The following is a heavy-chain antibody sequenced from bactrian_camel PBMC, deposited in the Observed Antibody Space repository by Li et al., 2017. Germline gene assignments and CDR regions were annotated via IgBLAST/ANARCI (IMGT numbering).Heavy chain of an antibody. Sequence: HVQLVESGGGLEQPGGSLRLSCAASGFTLANYELTWVRQAPGKGLEWVSGIYSDGSNTYYEDSVKGRFTISRDNAKNTVYLQMNSLKSEDTALYYCATGDSAYHSGGWYSKEYDYWGQGTQVTVS. CDR1: GFTLANYE. D-gene: IGHD6*01. CDR3: ATGDSAYHSGGWYSKEYDY. V-gene: IGHV3-2*01. CDR2: IYSDGSNT. J-gene: IGHJ4*01.